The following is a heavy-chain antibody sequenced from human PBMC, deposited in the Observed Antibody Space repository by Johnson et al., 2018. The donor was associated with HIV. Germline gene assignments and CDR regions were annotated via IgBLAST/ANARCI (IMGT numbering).Heavy chain of an antibody. Sequence: VQLVESGGGLVQPGGSLRLSCAASGFTFSSYWMSWVRQAPGKGLEWVANIKQDGSEKYYVYSVKGRFTISRDNAKNSLYLQMNSLRAEDTALYYCARELGHFIPYYYHGEAFDIWGQGTTVTVSS. J-gene: IGHJ3*02. V-gene: IGHV3-7*03. CDR3: ARELGHFIPYYYHGEAFDI. CDR1: GFTFSSYW. D-gene: IGHD3-10*01. CDR2: IKQDGSEK.